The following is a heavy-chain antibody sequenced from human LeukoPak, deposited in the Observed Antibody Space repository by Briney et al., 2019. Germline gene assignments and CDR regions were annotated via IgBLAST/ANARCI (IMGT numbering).Heavy chain of an antibody. CDR2: INSDGSST. CDR1: GFTFSSYW. D-gene: IGHD2-21*02. CDR3: ARGAPYCGGDCYFDY. V-gene: IGHV3-74*01. Sequence: WGSLRLSCAASGFTFSSYWMHWVRQAPGKGLVWVSRINSDGSSTSYADSVKGRFTISRDNAKNTLYLQMHSLRAEDTAVYYCARGAPYCGGDCYFDYWGQGPLVTVSS. J-gene: IGHJ4*02.